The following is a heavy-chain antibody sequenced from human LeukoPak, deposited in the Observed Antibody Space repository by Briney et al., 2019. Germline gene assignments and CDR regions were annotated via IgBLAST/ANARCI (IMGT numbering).Heavy chain of an antibody. CDR1: GFTFSTYW. J-gene: IGHJ1*01. CDR2: IKADGGEK. Sequence: AGGSLRLSCAASGFTFSTYWMNWFRQTPGKGLEWVAKIKADGGEKDHVASVKGRFTISRDNAKNSLYLQMNSLRAEDTAVYYCAKHDSSGYYFRYFQHWGQGTLVTVSS. D-gene: IGHD3-22*01. CDR3: AKHDSSGYYFRYFQH. V-gene: IGHV3-7*03.